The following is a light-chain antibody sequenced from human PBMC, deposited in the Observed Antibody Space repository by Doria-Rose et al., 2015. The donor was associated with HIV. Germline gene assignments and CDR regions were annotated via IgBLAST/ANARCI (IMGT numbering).Light chain of an antibody. CDR1: SSNIGAGFD. CDR3: QSYDSRLSVYV. J-gene: IGLJ1*01. Sequence: QSVVTQPPSVSGVPGQRVAISRTGSSSNIGAGFDVNWYLQFPGTAPTLLIHGNTNRHSGVPDRFSGSKSGTSASLAISGLRAEDEADYYCQSYDSRLSVYVFGTGTKVTVL. CDR2: GNT. V-gene: IGLV1-40*01.